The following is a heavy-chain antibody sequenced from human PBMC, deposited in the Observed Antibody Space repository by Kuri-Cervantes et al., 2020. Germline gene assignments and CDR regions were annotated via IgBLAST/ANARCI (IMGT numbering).Heavy chain of an antibody. CDR1: GFTFSSYW. D-gene: IGHD5-18*01. J-gene: IGHJ4*02. V-gene: IGHV3-7*03. CDR2: IKQDGSEK. CDR3: ARVDGYSFGYFDY. Sequence: GESLKISCAASGFTFSSYWMSWVRQAPGKGLEWVANIKQDGSEKYYVDSVKGRFTISRDNAKNSLYLQMNSLRAEDTALYYCARVDGYSFGYFDYWGQGTLVTVSS.